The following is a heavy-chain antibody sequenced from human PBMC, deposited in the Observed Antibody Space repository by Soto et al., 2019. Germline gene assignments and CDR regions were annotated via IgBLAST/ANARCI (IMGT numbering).Heavy chain of an antibody. Sequence: QVQLVQSGAEVKKPGASVKVSCKASGYTFTSYDINWVRQATGEGLEWMGWMNPNSGNTGYAQKFQGRVTMTRNTSISTAYMELSSLRSEDTAVYYCARGGSGYDQSDNWFDPWGQGTLVTVSS. J-gene: IGHJ5*02. CDR1: GYTFTSYD. D-gene: IGHD5-12*01. V-gene: IGHV1-8*01. CDR3: ARGGSGYDQSDNWFDP. CDR2: MNPNSGNT.